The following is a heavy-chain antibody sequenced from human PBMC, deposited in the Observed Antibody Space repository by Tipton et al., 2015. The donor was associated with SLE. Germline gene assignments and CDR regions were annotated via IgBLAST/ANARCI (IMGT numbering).Heavy chain of an antibody. CDR2: ISYSGTT. CDR3: AREGGTDTPGTAFEI. V-gene: IGHV4-31*03. CDR1: GGSMNDYY. Sequence: GLVKPSETLSLTCTVSGGSMNDYYWSWIRQHPEKGLEWMGYISYSGTTHYNPSLKSRVTISLDTSSNQFILKVKSVTAADTAVYYCAREGGTDTPGTAFEIWGQGTKVSVSS. D-gene: IGHD5-18*01. J-gene: IGHJ3*02.